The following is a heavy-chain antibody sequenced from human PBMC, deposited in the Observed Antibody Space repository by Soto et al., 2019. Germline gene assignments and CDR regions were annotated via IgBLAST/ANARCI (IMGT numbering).Heavy chain of an antibody. D-gene: IGHD6-13*01. J-gene: IGHJ5*02. Sequence: VQLQESGPGLVKPSQTLSLTCTVSGGSISSGDYYWRWIRQPPGKGLEWIGSIYYSGSTYYNPSLTSRVTISVDSSKNQFALKLSSVTAADTAVYYCARELPDGSRLDPCGQGTLVTVSS. V-gene: IGHV4-30-4*01. CDR2: IYYSGST. CDR3: ARELPDGSRLDP. CDR1: GGSISSGDYY.